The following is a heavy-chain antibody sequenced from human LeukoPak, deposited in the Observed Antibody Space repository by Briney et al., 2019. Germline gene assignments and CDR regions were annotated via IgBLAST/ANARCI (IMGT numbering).Heavy chain of an antibody. CDR2: IYHSGST. J-gene: IGHJ6*02. D-gene: IGHD2-15*01. CDR1: GGSISSGGYS. V-gene: IGHV4-30-2*01. CDR3: ARVDCSGGSCFGRDYYGMDV. Sequence: SQTLSLTCAVSGGSISSGGYSWSWIRQPPGKGLEWIGYIYHSGSTYYNPSLKSRVTISVDRSKNQFSLKLSSVTAADTAVYYCARVDCSGGSCFGRDYYGMDVWGQGTTVTVSS.